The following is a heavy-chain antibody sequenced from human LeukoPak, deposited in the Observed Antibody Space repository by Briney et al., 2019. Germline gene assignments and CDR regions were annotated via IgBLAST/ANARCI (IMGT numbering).Heavy chain of an antibody. CDR2: TYYRSKWYN. V-gene: IGHV6-1*01. J-gene: IGHJ4*02. CDR3: ARGRDSSGWTPERYFDY. Sequence: SQTLSLTCAISGDSVSSNSAAWNWIRQSPSRGLEWLGRTYYRSKWYNDYAVSEKSRITINPDTSKNQFSLQLNSVTPEDTAVYYCARGRDSSGWTPERYFDYWGQGTLVTVSS. CDR1: GDSVSSNSAA. D-gene: IGHD6-19*01.